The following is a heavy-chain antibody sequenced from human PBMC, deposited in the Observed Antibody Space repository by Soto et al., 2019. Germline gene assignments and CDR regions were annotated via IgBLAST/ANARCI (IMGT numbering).Heavy chain of an antibody. CDR1: GGSISSSSYY. J-gene: IGHJ6*02. D-gene: IGHD3-9*01. CDR3: ARILTYYDILTGYNYYYYGMDV. Sequence: SETLSLTCTVSGGSISSSSYYWGWIRQPPGKGLEWIGSIYYSGSTYYNPSLKSRVTISVDTSKNQFSLKLSSVTAADTAVYYCARILTYYDILTGYNYYYYGMDVWGQGTTVTVSS. CDR2: IYYSGST. V-gene: IGHV4-39*01.